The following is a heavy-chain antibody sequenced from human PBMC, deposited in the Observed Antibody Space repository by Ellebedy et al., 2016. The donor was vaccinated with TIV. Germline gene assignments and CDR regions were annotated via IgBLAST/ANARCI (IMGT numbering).Heavy chain of an antibody. CDR2: ITHNGST. CDR1: GGSFSGYY. Sequence: MPSETLSLTCAVYGGSFSGYYWSWIRQPPGKGLEWIGEITHNGSTNYNPSLKSQVTISVDTSKNQFSLNLSSVTAADTAVYYCARGLARDYWGQGTLVTVSS. CDR3: ARGLARDY. V-gene: IGHV4-34*01. J-gene: IGHJ4*02.